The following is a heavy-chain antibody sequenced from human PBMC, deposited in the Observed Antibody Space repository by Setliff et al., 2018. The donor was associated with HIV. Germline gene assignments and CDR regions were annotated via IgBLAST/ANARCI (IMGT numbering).Heavy chain of an antibody. Sequence: PSETLSLTCGVSGYSINSDYYWAWIRQPPGKGLEWVGSIYHSGSTDYNPSLKSRVTVSVDTSKEQFSLNLDSVTAADTAIYYCARHPAIPPATPTYNWFDPWGQGSRVTV. CDR3: ARHPAIPPATPTYNWFDP. CDR1: GYSINSDYY. J-gene: IGHJ5*02. V-gene: IGHV4-38-2*01. D-gene: IGHD2-21*01. CDR2: IYHSGST.